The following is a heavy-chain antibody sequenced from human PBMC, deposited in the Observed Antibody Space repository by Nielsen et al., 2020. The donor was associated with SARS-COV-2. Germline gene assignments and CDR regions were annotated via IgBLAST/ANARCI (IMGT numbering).Heavy chain of an antibody. CDR2: INHSGST. J-gene: IGHJ3*02. D-gene: IGHD6-19*01. CDR3: ARRSAVDDAFDI. Sequence: QTLSLTCAVYGVSFSGYYCSWIRQPPGKGLEWIGEINHSGSTNYNPSLKSRVTISVDTSKNQFSLKLSSVTAADTAVYYCARRSAVDDAFDIWGQGTMVTVSS. CDR1: GVSFSGYY. V-gene: IGHV4-34*01.